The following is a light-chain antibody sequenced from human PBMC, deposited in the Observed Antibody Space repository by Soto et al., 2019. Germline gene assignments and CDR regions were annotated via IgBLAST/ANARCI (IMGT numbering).Light chain of an antibody. CDR1: SSDVGSYNL. V-gene: IGLV2-23*01. CDR2: EGS. J-gene: IGLJ1*01. Sequence: ALTQPASVSGSPGQSITISCTGTSSDVGSYNLVSWYQQHPGKAPKLMIYEGSKRPSGVSNRFSGSKSGNTASLTISGLQAEDEADYYCCSYAGSSTYVFGTWTTVTVL. CDR3: CSYAGSSTYV.